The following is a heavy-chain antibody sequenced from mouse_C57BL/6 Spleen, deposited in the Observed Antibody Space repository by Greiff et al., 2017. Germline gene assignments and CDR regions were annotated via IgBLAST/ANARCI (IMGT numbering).Heavy chain of an antibody. CDR1: GFNIKDYY. D-gene: IGHD2-1*01. V-gene: IGHV14-1*01. J-gene: IGHJ4*01. CDR2: IDPEDGDT. CDR3: TTGGLYYGNYGGLDY. Sequence: EVQLQQSGAELVRPGASVKLSCTASGFNIKDYYMHWVKQRPEQGLEWIGRIDPEDGDTEYAPKFQGKATMTADTSSNTAYLQLSSLTSEDTAVYYCTTGGLYYGNYGGLDYWGQGTSVTVSS.